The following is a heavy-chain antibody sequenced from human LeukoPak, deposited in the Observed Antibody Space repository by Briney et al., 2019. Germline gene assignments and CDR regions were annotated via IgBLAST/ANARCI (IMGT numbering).Heavy chain of an antibody. CDR1: GFTFSTYW. D-gene: IGHD3-22*01. J-gene: IGHJ4*02. V-gene: IGHV3-7*04. CDR3: GRDYDRTVDF. Sequence: GGSLRLSCAASGFTFSTYWMSWVRQAAGKGLEWVAILNEDGSVKYYVDSVKGRFTISRDNAKNSLHLQMHSLRAEDTAVYYCGRDYDRTVDFWGQGTLVTVSS. CDR2: LNEDGSVK.